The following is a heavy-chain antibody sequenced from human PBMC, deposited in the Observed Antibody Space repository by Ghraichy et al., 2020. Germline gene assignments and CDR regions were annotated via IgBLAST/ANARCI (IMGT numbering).Heavy chain of an antibody. CDR2: ISSSSSYI. Sequence: GGSLRLSCAASGFTFSSYSMNWVRQAPGKGLEWVSSISSSSSYIYYADSVKGRFTISRDNAKNSLYLQMNSLRAEDTAVYYCARGSYYDFWSGYSGGDYWGQGTLVTVSS. CDR3: ARGSYYDFWSGYSGGDY. D-gene: IGHD3-3*01. V-gene: IGHV3-21*01. J-gene: IGHJ4*02. CDR1: GFTFSSYS.